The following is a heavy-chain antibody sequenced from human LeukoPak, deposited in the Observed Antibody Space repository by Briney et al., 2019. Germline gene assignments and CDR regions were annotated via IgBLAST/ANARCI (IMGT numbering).Heavy chain of an antibody. V-gene: IGHV3-23*01. CDR1: GFTFSSYT. J-gene: IGHJ5*02. CDR2: ISGSGGST. Sequence: GGSLRLSCAASGFTFSSYTMSWVRQAPGKGLEWVSAISGSGGSTYYADSVKGRFTISRDNSKNTLYLQMNSLRAEDTAVYYCARVGYSSSPGAGWFDPWGQGTLVTVSS. D-gene: IGHD6-13*01. CDR3: ARVGYSSSPGAGWFDP.